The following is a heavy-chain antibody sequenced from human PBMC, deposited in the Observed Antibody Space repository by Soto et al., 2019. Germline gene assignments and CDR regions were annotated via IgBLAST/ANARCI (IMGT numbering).Heavy chain of an antibody. V-gene: IGHV1-69*13. CDR3: AKADSNYAGRFSYYYMDV. J-gene: IGHJ6*03. D-gene: IGHD4-4*01. Sequence: SVKVSCKASGGTFSSYAISWVRQAPGQGLEWMGGIIPIFGTANYAQKFQGRVTITADESTSTAYMELSSLRSDDTAVYYCAKADSNYAGRFSYYYMDVWGTGTMVTVSS. CDR2: IIPIFGTA. CDR1: GGTFSSYA.